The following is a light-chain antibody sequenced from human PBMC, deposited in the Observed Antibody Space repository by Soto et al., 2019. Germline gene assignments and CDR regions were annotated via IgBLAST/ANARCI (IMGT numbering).Light chain of an antibody. CDR1: RTISSW. J-gene: IGKJ1*01. Sequence: DIEMTQSPSTLSGSVGDRVTLTCRASRTISSWLAWYQQKPGKAPKVLIYKASTLKSGVPSRFSGSGSGTEFALTISSLQSEDFAVYYCQQYNNWPETFGQGTKVDI. V-gene: IGKV1-5*03. CDR2: KAS. CDR3: QQYNNWPET.